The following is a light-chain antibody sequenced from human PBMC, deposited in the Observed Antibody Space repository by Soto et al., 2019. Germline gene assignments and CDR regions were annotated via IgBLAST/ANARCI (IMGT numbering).Light chain of an antibody. CDR1: QSVRSD. Sequence: EIVLTQSPDTLSLSPGQRATLSCRASQSVRSDYFAWYQQKPGQSPRLLTYGASTRATGIPARFNGSGSGTEFTLTISSLQSEDFAVYYCQQYNNWPPITFGQGTRLEIK. CDR3: QQYNNWPPIT. J-gene: IGKJ5*01. CDR2: GAS. V-gene: IGKV3D-15*01.